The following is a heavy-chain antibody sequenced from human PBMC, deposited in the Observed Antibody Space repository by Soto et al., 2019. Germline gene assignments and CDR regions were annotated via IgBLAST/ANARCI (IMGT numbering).Heavy chain of an antibody. CDR1: GFTFSSYG. CDR2: ISDTGRGT. D-gene: IGHD2-21*02. V-gene: IGHV3-23*01. J-gene: IGHJ4*02. Sequence: GSLGLSCAASGFTFSSYGMSWVRQAPGAGLEWVSTISDTGRGTYYADSVKGRFTISRDNSKNTMYLQMNSLRADDTAIYYCARVTSGYWGQGTLVTVSS. CDR3: ARVTSGY.